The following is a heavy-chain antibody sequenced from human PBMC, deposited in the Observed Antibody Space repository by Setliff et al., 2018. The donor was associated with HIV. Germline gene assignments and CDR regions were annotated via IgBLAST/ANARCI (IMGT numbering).Heavy chain of an antibody. V-gene: IGHV4-31*03. J-gene: IGHJ6*03. D-gene: IGHD3-10*01. CDR3: ARVYYYGSPHMDV. Sequence: PSETLSLTCTVSGGSISSGGYYWSWIRQHPGKGLEWIGYIYYSGSTNYNPSLKSRVTISVDTSKNQFSLKLSSVTAADTAVYYCARVYYYGSPHMDVWGKGTTVTVSS. CDR2: IYYSGST. CDR1: GGSISSGGYY.